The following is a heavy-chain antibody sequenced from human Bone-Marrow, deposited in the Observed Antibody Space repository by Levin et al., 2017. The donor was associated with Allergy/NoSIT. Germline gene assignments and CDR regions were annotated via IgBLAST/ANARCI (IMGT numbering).Heavy chain of an antibody. Sequence: LSLTCAASGFSFTTYAMTWVRQAPGKGLFWVSTITSGGSTYYADSVKGRFTISRDNSNNTLYLQMNSLRAEDTAMYYCARTRDYGNHFDYWGQGTLVTVSS. CDR1: GFSFTTYA. CDR2: ITSGGST. D-gene: IGHD4-17*01. V-gene: IGHV3-23*01. J-gene: IGHJ4*02. CDR3: ARTRDYGNHFDY.